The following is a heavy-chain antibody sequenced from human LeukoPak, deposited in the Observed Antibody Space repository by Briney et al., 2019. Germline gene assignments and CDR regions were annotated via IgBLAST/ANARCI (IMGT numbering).Heavy chain of an antibody. CDR3: AGYSSGWSSGGGY. CDR1: GGSISSITYY. J-gene: IGHJ4*02. CDR2: IYYSGTT. D-gene: IGHD6-19*01. Sequence: SETLSVTCTVSGGSISSITYYCGWIRQPPGKGLEWIASIYYSGTTYYSPSLKSRVTISVNRSNNQFSLRLTSVTAADTAVYFCAGYSSGWSSGGGYWGQGTLVTVPS. V-gene: IGHV4-39*01.